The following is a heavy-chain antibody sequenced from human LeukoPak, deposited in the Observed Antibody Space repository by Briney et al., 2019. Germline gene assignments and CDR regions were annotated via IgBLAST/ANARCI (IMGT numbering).Heavy chain of an antibody. CDR3: ATDGGWGSGWYGNWFDP. D-gene: IGHD6-19*01. Sequence: ASVKVSCKASGYTFTNYGISWVRQAPGQGLEWVGWISAYNGETNYAQKVQGRVTMTTDTSTDTAYMELSSLRSEDTAVYYCATDGGWGSGWYGNWFDPWGQGTLVTVSS. CDR1: GYTFTNYG. J-gene: IGHJ5*02. CDR2: ISAYNGET. V-gene: IGHV1-18*01.